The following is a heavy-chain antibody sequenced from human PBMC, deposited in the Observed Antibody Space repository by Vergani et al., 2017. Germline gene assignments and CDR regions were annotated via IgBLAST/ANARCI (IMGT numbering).Heavy chain of an antibody. J-gene: IGHJ4*02. CDR1: GFTFRSYA. V-gene: IGHV3-23*04. D-gene: IGHD5-12*01. CDR3: TKGSRGYTGYFFDY. CDR2: VSGSSATP. Sequence: VQLVESGGGVVQPGTSMRLSCAASGFTFRSYAMHWVRQAPGKGLEWVSSVSGSSATPYYADSVKGRFIISRDNSKNTLHLQMNSLRADDTAVYYCTKGSRGYTGYFFDYWGQGTLATVSS.